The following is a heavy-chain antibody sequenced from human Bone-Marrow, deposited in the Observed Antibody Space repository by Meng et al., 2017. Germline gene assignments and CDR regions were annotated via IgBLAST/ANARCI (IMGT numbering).Heavy chain of an antibody. Sequence: SETLSLTCTVSGGSINSGGYYWSWIRQHPGKGLKWIAYIYYDGSTYYNPSLKSRVTIAVDTSKNQFSLNLSSVTAADTAVYFCARGSSGGKDYWGQGTLVTVSS. J-gene: IGHJ4*02. V-gene: IGHV4-31*03. CDR3: ARGSSGGKDY. CDR2: IYYDGST. D-gene: IGHD6-19*01. CDR1: GGSINSGGYY.